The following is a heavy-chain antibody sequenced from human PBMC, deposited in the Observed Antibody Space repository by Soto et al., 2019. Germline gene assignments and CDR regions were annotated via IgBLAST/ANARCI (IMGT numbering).Heavy chain of an antibody. CDR3: ARVPYLPDYGDYYFDY. Sequence: QVQLQESGPGLVKPSQTLSLTCTVSGASVSSNNYYWTWIRQPPGRGLEWIGYIYSSGAAYYNPSPKSRLTISPXTXKXXFSLKLNSLTAADTAVYYCARVPYLPDYGDYYFDYWGQGTLVTVSS. CDR2: IYSSGAA. V-gene: IGHV4-30-4*08. J-gene: IGHJ4*02. CDR1: GASVSSNNYY. D-gene: IGHD4-17*01.